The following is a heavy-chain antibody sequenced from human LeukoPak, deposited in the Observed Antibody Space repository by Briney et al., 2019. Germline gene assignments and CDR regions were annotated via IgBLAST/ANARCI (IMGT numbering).Heavy chain of an antibody. V-gene: IGHV3-23*01. CDR2: ISGSGSSI. CDR1: GFTFSSYA. D-gene: IGHD5-24*01. CDR3: ARLPPGRWLRYWYFDL. Sequence: QSVGSLRLSCAASGFTFSSYAMSWVRQAPGKGLEWVSVISGSGSSIYYADSVKGRFTISRDNAKNSLHLQMNSPRAEDTAVYYCARLPPGRWLRYWYFDLWGRGTLVTVSS. J-gene: IGHJ2*01.